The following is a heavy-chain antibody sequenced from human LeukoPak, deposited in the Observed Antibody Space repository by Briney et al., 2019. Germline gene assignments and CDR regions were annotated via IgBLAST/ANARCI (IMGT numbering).Heavy chain of an antibody. CDR3: ARFKVSDYYYYGMDV. V-gene: IGHV3-21*01. D-gene: IGHD2-21*01. J-gene: IGHJ6*04. Sequence: GGSLRLSCAASGFTFGSYSMNWVRQAPGKGLEWVSSISSSSSYIYYADSVKGRFTISRDNAKNSLYLQMNSLRAEDTAVYYCARFKVSDYYYYGMDVWGKGTTVTVSS. CDR1: GFTFGSYS. CDR2: ISSSSSYI.